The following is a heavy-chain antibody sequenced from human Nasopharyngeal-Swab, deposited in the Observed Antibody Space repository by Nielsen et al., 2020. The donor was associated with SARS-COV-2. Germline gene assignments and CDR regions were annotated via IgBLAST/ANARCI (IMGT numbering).Heavy chain of an antibody. Sequence: GESLKISCAASGFTFSGSAMHWVHQASGKGLEWVGRIRSKANSYATAYAASVKGRFTISRDDSKNTAYLQMNSLKTEDTAVYYCTRRYYDSSGYWWFDPWGQGTLVTVSS. CDR1: GFTFSGSA. D-gene: IGHD3-22*01. V-gene: IGHV3-73*01. CDR3: TRRYYDSSGYWWFDP. J-gene: IGHJ5*02. CDR2: IRSKANSYAT.